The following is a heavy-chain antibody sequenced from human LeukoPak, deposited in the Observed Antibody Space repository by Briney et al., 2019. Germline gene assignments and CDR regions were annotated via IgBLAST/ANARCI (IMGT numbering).Heavy chain of an antibody. CDR1: GGSISSYY. J-gene: IGHJ4*02. CDR3: ARSSYSSSSKGYFDY. D-gene: IGHD6-6*01. CDR2: IYTSGST. V-gene: IGHV4-4*07. Sequence: SETLSLTCTVSGGSISSYYWSWIRQPAGKGLEWIGRIYTSGSTNYNPSLKSRVTISVDTSKNQFSLKLSSVTAADTAVYYCARSSYSSSSKGYFDYWGQGTLVTVSS.